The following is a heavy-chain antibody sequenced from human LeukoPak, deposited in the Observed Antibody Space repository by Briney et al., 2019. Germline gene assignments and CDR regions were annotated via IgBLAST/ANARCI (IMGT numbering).Heavy chain of an antibody. D-gene: IGHD1-1*01. CDR2: IFFRGIT. V-gene: IGHV4-38-2*01. Sequence: SETLSLTCDVSGYSISTAYYWGWVRQPPGRGLGWIESIFFRGITKCNPSLQSRATLSVDTSKNNFYLKLTPVTATDTAVYYCVRLLKEFFEVWGKGALVTVSS. CDR3: VRLLKEFFEV. CDR1: GYSISTAYY. J-gene: IGHJ4*02.